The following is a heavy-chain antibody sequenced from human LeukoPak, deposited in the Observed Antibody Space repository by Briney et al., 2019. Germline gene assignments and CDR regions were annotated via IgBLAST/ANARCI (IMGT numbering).Heavy chain of an antibody. CDR3: ARDLGSHGYFDY. Sequence: GASVKVSCKASGYTFTSYYMHWVRQAPGQGLEWMGIINPSGGSTSYAQKFQGRVTMTRDTSTSTVYMELSSLRSEDAAVYYCARDLGSHGYFDYWGQGTLVTVSS. CDR1: GYTFTSYY. J-gene: IGHJ4*02. D-gene: IGHD2-15*01. CDR2: INPSGGST. V-gene: IGHV1-46*01.